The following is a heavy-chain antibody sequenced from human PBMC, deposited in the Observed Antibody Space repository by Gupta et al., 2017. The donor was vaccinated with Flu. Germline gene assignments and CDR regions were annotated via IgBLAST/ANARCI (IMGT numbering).Heavy chain of an antibody. D-gene: IGHD1-14*01. J-gene: IGHJ4*02. CDR2: ISYSGST. V-gene: IGHV4-39*01. CDR1: GDSISNSSHY. Sequence: QLQLQESGPGLVKPSETLSLTCTVSGDSISNSSHYWGWIRQPPEKGLEYIASISYSGSTYYNPSLKSRVTISVDTSKNQFSLKLSSVTAADTAVYYCARLPDERYWGQGTLVTVSS. CDR3: ARLPDERY.